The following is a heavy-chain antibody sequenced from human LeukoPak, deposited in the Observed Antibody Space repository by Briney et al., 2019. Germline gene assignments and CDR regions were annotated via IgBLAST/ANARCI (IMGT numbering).Heavy chain of an antibody. J-gene: IGHJ4*02. CDR2: ISSSSSYI. D-gene: IGHD3-10*01. V-gene: IGHV3-21*04. CDR1: GFTFSSYS. CDR3: AKVKKGYYGSGHLGY. Sequence: GGSLRLSCAASGFTFSSYSMNWVRQAPGKGLEWVSSISSSSSYIYYADSVKGRFTISRDNAKNSLYLQMNSLRAEDTALYYCAKVKKGYYGSGHLGYWGQGTLVTVSS.